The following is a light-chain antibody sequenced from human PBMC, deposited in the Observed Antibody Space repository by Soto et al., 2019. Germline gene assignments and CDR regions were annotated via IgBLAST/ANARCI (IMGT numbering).Light chain of an antibody. J-gene: IGKJ4*01. V-gene: IGKV3-20*01. Sequence: EIVLTQSPGTLSLSLGERATLSCRASQSVSSTYLAWYQKKPGQAPSLLIYGASRRATGIPDRFSGSGSGTDFTLTISRLEPEDFAMYYCQQYESSPTTFGGGTKVEIK. CDR1: QSVSSTY. CDR3: QQYESSPTT. CDR2: GAS.